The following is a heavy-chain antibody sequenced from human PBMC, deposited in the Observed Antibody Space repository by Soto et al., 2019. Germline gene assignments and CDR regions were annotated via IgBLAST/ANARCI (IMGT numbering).Heavy chain of an antibody. J-gene: IGHJ3*02. D-gene: IGHD6-19*01. CDR2: IYPGDSDT. V-gene: IGHV5-51*01. Sequence: GESLKISCQGSGYSFTSNWIGWVRQMPGKGLEWMGIIYPGDSDTRYSPSFQGQVTISADKSISTAYLQWSSLKASDTAMYYCARHPRFLAGTAWGRIDIWGQGTMVTVSS. CDR1: GYSFTSNW. CDR3: ARHPRFLAGTAWGRIDI.